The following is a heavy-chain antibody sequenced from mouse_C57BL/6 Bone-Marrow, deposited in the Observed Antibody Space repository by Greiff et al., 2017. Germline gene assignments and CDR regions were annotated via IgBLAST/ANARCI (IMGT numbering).Heavy chain of an antibody. CDR3: ARWDWDGCFDY. CDR1: GYAFSSSW. V-gene: IGHV1-82*01. Sequence: QVQLQQSGPELVKPGASVKISCKASGYAFSSSWMNWVKQRPGKGLEWIGRIYPGDGDTNYNGKFKGKATLTADKSSSTAYMQLSSLTSEDSAVYVCARWDWDGCFDYWGQGTTLTVSS. D-gene: IGHD4-1*01. CDR2: IYPGDGDT. J-gene: IGHJ2*01.